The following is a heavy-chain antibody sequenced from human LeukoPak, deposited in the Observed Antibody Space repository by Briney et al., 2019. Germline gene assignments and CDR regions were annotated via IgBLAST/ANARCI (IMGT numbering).Heavy chain of an antibody. V-gene: IGHV5-51*01. CDR1: GYSFTNCW. Sequence: GESLKISCKGSGYSFTNCWLGWVRQMPGQGLEWMGIIYPGDSDTTYSPSFQGQVTISADKSISTAYLQWSSLKASDTAMYYCARRGGRDGYNEGFDYWGQGTLVTVSS. CDR3: ARRGGRDGYNEGFDY. CDR2: IYPGDSDT. D-gene: IGHD5-24*01. J-gene: IGHJ4*02.